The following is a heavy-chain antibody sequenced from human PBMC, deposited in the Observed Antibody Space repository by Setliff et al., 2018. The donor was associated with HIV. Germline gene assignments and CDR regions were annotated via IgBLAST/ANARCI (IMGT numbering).Heavy chain of an antibody. D-gene: IGHD6-19*01. CDR2: IIPMYDTP. CDR1: GGIISRYA. Sequence: SVKVSCKHSGGIISRYAITWVRQAPGQGLEWVGGIIPMYDTPTYAQKLQGRVTITADRSTNTAYMELRGLRSEDTAVYYCARAGGTGWEQCLYYWGQGTLVTVSS. J-gene: IGHJ4*02. CDR3: ARAGGTGWEQCLYY. V-gene: IGHV1-69*06.